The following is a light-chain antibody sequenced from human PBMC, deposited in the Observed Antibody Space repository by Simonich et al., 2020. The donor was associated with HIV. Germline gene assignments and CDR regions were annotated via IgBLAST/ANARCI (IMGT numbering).Light chain of an antibody. Sequence: NFMLTQPHSVSESPGKTVTISCTRSSGSIASNYVQWYQQRLGSAPTTVIYDDNLRPSGVPDCFSGSIDSSSNSASLTISGLKTEDEADYYCQSYDSSNPWVFGGGTKLTVL. J-gene: IGLJ3*02. CDR2: DDN. V-gene: IGLV6-57*03. CDR3: QSYDSSNPWV. CDR1: SGSIASNY.